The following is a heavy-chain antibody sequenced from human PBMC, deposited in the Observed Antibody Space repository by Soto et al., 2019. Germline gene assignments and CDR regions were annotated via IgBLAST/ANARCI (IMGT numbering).Heavy chain of an antibody. J-gene: IGHJ5*02. CDR1: GSSFPNYP. Sequence: GGSLRLSCAASGSSFPNYPMHWVRQTPDKGLEWLAVMSHDGVTKNSADSVKGRFSISRDNSRNRLYLDMNSLRTEDTAMYYCVRGGYSSSWERLDPWGQGTLVTVSS. V-gene: IGHV3-30-3*01. CDR3: VRGGYSSSWERLDP. D-gene: IGHD4-4*01. CDR2: MSHDGVTK.